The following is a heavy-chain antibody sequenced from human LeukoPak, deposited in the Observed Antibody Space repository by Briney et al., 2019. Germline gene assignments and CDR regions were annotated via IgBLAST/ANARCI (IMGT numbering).Heavy chain of an antibody. CDR2: IRSDGSSK. CDR1: EFTCSSYG. V-gene: IGHV3-30*02. Sequence: PGGSLRLSCAASEFTCSSYGMHWVRQAPGKGLEWVAFIRSDGSSKYYTDSVKGRFTISRENPKNTLYLQMNSLRAEDTAVYYCAAQGPCFHDAFDFWAKGQWSPSIQ. CDR3: AAQGPCFHDAFDF. D-gene: IGHD2-15*01. J-gene: IGHJ3*01.